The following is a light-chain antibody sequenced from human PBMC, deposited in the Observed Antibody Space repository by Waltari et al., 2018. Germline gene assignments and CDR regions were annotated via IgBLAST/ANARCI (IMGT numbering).Light chain of an antibody. V-gene: IGKV1-16*02. CDR3: QQYDTHPFT. J-gene: IGKJ3*01. CDR2: ATS. Sequence: DIQMTQSPSSLSASVGDRVTITCRASQAIRNYLAWFQHKPGQAPKTLIYATSNLQSGVPGKFSGSGSGTDFTLTISSLQPEDSATYYCQQYDTHPFTFGPGTKVEI. CDR1: QAIRNY.